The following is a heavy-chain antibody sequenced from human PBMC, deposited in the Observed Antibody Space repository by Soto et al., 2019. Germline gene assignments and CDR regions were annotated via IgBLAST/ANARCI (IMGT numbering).Heavy chain of an antibody. J-gene: IGHJ6*04. CDR2: IIPIFGTA. Sequence: SVKVSCKASGGTFSSYAISWVRQAPGQGLEWMGGIIPIFGTANYAQKFQGRVTITADESTSTAYMELSSLRSEDTAVYYCGRGGGAAHGRGYYYGMDVWGKGTTVTVPS. CDR1: GGTFSSYA. CDR3: GRGGGAAHGRGYYYGMDV. V-gene: IGHV1-69*13. D-gene: IGHD2-15*01.